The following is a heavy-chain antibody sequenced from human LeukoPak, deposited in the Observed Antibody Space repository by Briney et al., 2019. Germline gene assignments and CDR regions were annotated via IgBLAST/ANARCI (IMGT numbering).Heavy chain of an antibody. CDR2: ISGSGGST. CDR1: GFTFSSYA. V-gene: IGHV3-23*01. CDR3: AKTTNYDILTGRYYFDY. Sequence: GGSLRLSCAASGFTFSSYAMSGVRQAPGKGLEWVSAISGSGGSTYYADSVKGRFTISRDNSKNTLYLQMNSLRAEHTAVYYCAKTTNYDILTGRYYFDYWGQGTLVTVSS. J-gene: IGHJ4*02. D-gene: IGHD3-9*01.